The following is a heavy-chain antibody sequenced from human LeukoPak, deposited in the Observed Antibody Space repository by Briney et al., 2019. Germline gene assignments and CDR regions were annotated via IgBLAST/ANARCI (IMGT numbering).Heavy chain of an antibody. CDR2: FNGISGSGDTT. D-gene: IGHD6-13*01. CDR3: AKDQSLNGYSSNRYWDY. V-gene: IGHV3-23*01. Sequence: GGSLRLSCAASGFTFSAYAMSWVRQAPGKGLQWVSGFNGISGSGDTTQYADSVKGRFTISRDHSKNTLYLEMNSLRAEDTAVYYCAKDQSLNGYSSNRYWDYWGQGTLVTVSS. J-gene: IGHJ4*02. CDR1: GFTFSAYA.